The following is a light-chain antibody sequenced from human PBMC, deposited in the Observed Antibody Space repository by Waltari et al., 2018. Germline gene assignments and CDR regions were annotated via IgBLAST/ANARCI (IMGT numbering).Light chain of an antibody. CDR1: SVLYSSNNRNY. CDR2: WAS. Sequence: SVLYSSNNRNYLAWYQQKPGQPPKLLIYWASTRESGVPDRFSGSGSGTDFTLTSSSLQAEDVAVYYCQQYYSTPPTFGQGTKVEIK. CDR3: QQYYSTPPT. V-gene: IGKV4-1*01. J-gene: IGKJ1*01.